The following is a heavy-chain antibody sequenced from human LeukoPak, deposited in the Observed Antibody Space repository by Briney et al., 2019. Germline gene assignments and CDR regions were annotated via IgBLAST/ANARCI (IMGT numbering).Heavy chain of an antibody. V-gene: IGHV1-46*01. CDR3: ARGSYYDGSAPDI. CDR2: INLSGGST. J-gene: IGHJ3*02. D-gene: IGHD3-22*01. Sequence: ASVKVSCKASGYTFTSYNMHWVRQAPGQGLEWMGIINLSGGSTSYAQKFQGRVTMTSDTSTSTVYMELSSLRSEDTAVYYCARGSYYDGSAPDIWGQGTMVTVSS. CDR1: GYTFTSYN.